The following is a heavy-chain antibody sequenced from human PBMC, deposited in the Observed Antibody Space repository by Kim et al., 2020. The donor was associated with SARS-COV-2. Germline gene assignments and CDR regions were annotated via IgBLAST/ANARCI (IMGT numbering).Heavy chain of an antibody. J-gene: IGHJ6*02. D-gene: IGHD3-3*01. CDR3: ARARTPSLLRFAKSGMDV. V-gene: IGHV1-2*06. CDR1: GYTFTGYY. Sequence: ASVKVSCKASGYTFTGYYMHWVRQAPGQGLEWMGRINPNSGGTNYAQKFQGRVTMTRDTSISTAYMELSRLRSDDTAVYYCARARTPSLLRFAKSGMDVWGQGTTVTVSS. CDR2: INPNSGGT.